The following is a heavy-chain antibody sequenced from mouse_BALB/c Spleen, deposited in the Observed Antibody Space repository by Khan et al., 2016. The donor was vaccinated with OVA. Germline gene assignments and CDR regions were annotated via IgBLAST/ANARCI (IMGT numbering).Heavy chain of an antibody. Sequence: QIQLVQSGPELKKPGETVKISCKASGYTFTDYSMHWVKQAPGKGLKWMGWINTETGEPTYADDFKGRFAFSLETSASTAYLQINNLKNEDTATYFCARNLLYYHGSSPFAYWGQGTLVPVSS. D-gene: IGHD1-1*01. CDR3: ARNLLYYHGSSPFAY. CDR1: GYTFTDYS. J-gene: IGHJ3*01. CDR2: INTETGEP. V-gene: IGHV9-2-1*01.